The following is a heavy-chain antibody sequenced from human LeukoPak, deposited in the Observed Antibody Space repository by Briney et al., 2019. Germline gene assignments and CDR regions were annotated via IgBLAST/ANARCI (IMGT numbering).Heavy chain of an antibody. CDR2: IKQDGSEK. J-gene: IGHJ4*02. Sequence: PGGSLRLSCAASGFTFSSYWMRWVRQAPGKGLEWVANIKQDGSEKNYVDSVKGRFTISRDNAKNSLYLQMNSLRAEDTAVYYCASGLELDYWGQGSLVTVSS. CDR1: GFTFSSYW. CDR3: ASGLELDY. V-gene: IGHV3-7*03.